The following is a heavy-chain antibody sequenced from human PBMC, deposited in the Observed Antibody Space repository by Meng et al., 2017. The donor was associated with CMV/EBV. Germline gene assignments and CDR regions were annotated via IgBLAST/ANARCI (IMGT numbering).Heavy chain of an antibody. V-gene: IGHV3-15*01. CDR1: GFTFSNAW. CDR3: ARDGAYITGTTSYYYGMDV. Sequence: GGSLRLSCAASGFTFSNAWMSWVRQAPGKGLEWVGRIKSKTDGGTTDYAAPVKGRFTISRDDSKNTLYLQMNSLKTEDTAVYYCARDGAYITGTTSYYYGMDVWGQGTTVTVSS. CDR2: IKSKTDGGTT. D-gene: IGHD1-20*01. J-gene: IGHJ6*02.